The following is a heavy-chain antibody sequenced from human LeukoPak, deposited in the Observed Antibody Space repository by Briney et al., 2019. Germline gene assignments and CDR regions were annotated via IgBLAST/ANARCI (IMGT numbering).Heavy chain of an antibody. CDR1: GYTFTSYY. J-gene: IGHJ6*03. V-gene: IGHV1-69*13. CDR3: ALPPGDPRRKYYYYMDV. Sequence: GASVKVSCKASGYTFTSYYMHWVRQPPGQGLEWMGGLIPIFGTANYAQKFQGRVTITADESTSTAYMELSSLRSEDTAVYYCALPPGDPRRKYYYYMDVWGKGTTVTISS. D-gene: IGHD2-21*01. CDR2: LIPIFGTA.